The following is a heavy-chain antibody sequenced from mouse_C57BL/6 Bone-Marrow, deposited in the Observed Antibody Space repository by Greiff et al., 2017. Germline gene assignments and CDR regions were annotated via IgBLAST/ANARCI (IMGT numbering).Heavy chain of an antibody. Sequence: VVEPGASVKISCKASGYTFTDYYMNWVKQSHGKSLEWIGDINPNNGGTSYNQKFKGKATLTVDKSSSTAYMELRSLTSEDSAVYYCARFTTVAYWYFDVWGTGTTVTVSS. CDR3: ARFTTVAYWYFDV. D-gene: IGHD1-1*01. J-gene: IGHJ1*03. V-gene: IGHV1-26*01. CDR1: GYTFTDYY. CDR2: INPNNGGT.